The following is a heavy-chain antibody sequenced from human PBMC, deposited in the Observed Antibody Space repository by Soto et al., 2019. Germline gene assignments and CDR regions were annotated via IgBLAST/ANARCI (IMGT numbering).Heavy chain of an antibody. CDR3: ARERVDIVVVPAATRIYGMDV. J-gene: IGHJ6*02. CDR2: ISAYNGNT. D-gene: IGHD2-2*01. Sequence: GASVKVSCKASGYTFTSYGISWVRQAPGQGLEWMGWISAYNGNTNYAQKLQGRVTMTTDTSTSTAYMELRSLRSDDTAVYYCARERVDIVVVPAATRIYGMDVWGQGTTVT. V-gene: IGHV1-18*04. CDR1: GYTFTSYG.